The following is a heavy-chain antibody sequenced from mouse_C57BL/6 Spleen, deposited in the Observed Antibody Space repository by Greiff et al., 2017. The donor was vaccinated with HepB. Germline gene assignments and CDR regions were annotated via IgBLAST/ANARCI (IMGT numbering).Heavy chain of an antibody. CDR1: YTFTDYYM. D-gene: IGHD1-1*01. CDR3: RYIPTLFITTVVRDY. J-gene: IGHJ2*01. V-gene: IGHV1-83*01. CDR2: YPGSGNTY. Sequence: VQLQESGPELVKPGASVKMSCKASGYTFTDYYMHWVKQKPGKGLEWIGEIYPGSGNTYYNEKFKGKATLTADTSSSTAYMQLSSLTSEDSAVYFCARYIPTLFITTVVRDYWGQGTTLTVSS.